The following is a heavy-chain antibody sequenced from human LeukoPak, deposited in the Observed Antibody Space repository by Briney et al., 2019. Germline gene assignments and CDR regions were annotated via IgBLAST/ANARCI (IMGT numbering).Heavy chain of an antibody. Sequence: SETLSLTCTVSGYSISSGYYWGWIRQPPGKGLEWIGSIYHSGRTFYNPSLKSRVTISVDTSKNQFSLKLSSVTAADTAVYYCARDQGCSSTSCYAGNNWFDPWGQGTLVTVSS. D-gene: IGHD2-2*01. V-gene: IGHV4-38-2*02. CDR1: GYSISSGYY. CDR3: ARDQGCSSTSCYAGNNWFDP. CDR2: IYHSGRT. J-gene: IGHJ5*02.